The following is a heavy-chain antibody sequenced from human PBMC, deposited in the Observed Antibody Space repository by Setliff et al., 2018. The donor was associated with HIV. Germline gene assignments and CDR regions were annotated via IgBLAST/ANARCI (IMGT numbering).Heavy chain of an antibody. Sequence: ASVKVSCKASGYTFTNFYLHWVRQAPGQGLEWVGIVNPTSGSTTYAQTFQGRVTMTGDTYTSTVYMEVSSLRSEDTAVYYCAGGREKQWPVLADCLFDFWGQGTLVTVSS. CDR3: AGGREKQWPVLADCLFDF. J-gene: IGHJ4*02. V-gene: IGHV1-46*01. D-gene: IGHD6-19*01. CDR1: GYTFTNFY. CDR2: VNPTSGST.